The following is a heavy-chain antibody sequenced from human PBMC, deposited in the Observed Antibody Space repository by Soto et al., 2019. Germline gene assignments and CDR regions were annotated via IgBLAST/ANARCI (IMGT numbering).Heavy chain of an antibody. V-gene: IGHV4-30-2*01. CDR3: ARAPHRIVVVTAIPSYFDS. D-gene: IGHD2-21*02. CDR1: GYSIISRDYS. Sequence: TLSLTCSVSGYSIISRDYSWSWIRQPPGKGLEWIGYISHSGTTYHNPSLKSRLTISMDRSTNQFSLKLKSVSAADTAVYYCARAPHRIVVVTAIPSYFDSWGQGVLVTVSS. J-gene: IGHJ4*02. CDR2: ISHSGTT.